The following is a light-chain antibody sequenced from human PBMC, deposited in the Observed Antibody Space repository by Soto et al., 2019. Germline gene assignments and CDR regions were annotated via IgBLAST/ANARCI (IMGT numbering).Light chain of an antibody. J-gene: IGLJ1*01. CDR1: SSNIGSNT. CDR3: AAWDDCLNGYV. Sequence: QSVLTQPPSASGTPGQRVTISCSGSSSNIGSNTVNWYQQLPGTAPKLLIYSNNQRPSGVPDRFSGSKSGTSASLAISGLQSEDEADYYCAAWDDCLNGYVFGTGTKVT. V-gene: IGLV1-44*01. CDR2: SNN.